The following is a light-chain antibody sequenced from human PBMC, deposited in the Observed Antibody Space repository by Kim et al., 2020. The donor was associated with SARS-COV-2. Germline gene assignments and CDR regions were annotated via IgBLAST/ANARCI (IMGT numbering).Light chain of an antibody. V-gene: IGKV1-39*01. CDR1: QSISTN. CDR3: QQSNSTPLT. J-gene: IGKJ4*01. Sequence: ASVGDRVPITCRASQSISTNLNWYQQKSGKAPKLLIYVASSLQGGVPSRFSGSGSGTDFTLTISSLQPEDSATYYCQQSNSTPLTFGGGTKVDIK. CDR2: VAS.